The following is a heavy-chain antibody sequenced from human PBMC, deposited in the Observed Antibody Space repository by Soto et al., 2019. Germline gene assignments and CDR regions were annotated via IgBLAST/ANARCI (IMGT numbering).Heavy chain of an antibody. Sequence: SGTLSLTCTVSGGSVSNSTYYWGWIRQSPGKGLEWIGSVYYRGRSYSKSSVKSRITISVDTSKNQFSLNLNSVTASDTAVYFCVSQRTSVLSQAYFDYWGPGALVTGSS. D-gene: IGHD2-8*01. J-gene: IGHJ4*02. V-gene: IGHV4-39*01. CDR2: VYYRGRS. CDR3: VSQRTSVLSQAYFDY. CDR1: GGSVSNSTYY.